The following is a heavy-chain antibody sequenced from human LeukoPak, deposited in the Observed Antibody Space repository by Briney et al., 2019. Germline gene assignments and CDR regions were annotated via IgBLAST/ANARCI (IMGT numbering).Heavy chain of an antibody. D-gene: IGHD1-26*01. J-gene: IGHJ4*02. V-gene: IGHV4-39*07. CDR1: GGSISSSSYY. Sequence: SETLSLTCTVSGGSISSSSYYWGWIRQPPGKGLEWIGSIYHSGSTYYNPSLKSRVTISVDTSKNQFSLKLSSVTAADTAVYYCARFNSGSYQHYFDYWGQGTLVTVSS. CDR2: IYHSGST. CDR3: ARFNSGSYQHYFDY.